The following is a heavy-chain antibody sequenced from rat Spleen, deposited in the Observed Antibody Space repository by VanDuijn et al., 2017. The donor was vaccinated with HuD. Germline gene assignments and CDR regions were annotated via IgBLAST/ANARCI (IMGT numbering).Heavy chain of an antibody. D-gene: IGHD1-2*01. J-gene: IGHJ4*01. Sequence: EVQLVESDGGLVQPGRSLKLSCAASGFTFSDYYMAWVRQAPTKGLEWVATISYDGSSTYYRDSVKGRFTISRDNAKSTLYLQMDSLRSEDTATYYCARHTPYYYSSYYYVMDAWGQGASVTVSS. CDR1: GFTFSDYY. V-gene: IGHV5-29*01. CDR2: ISYDGSST. CDR3: ARHTPYYYSSYYYVMDA.